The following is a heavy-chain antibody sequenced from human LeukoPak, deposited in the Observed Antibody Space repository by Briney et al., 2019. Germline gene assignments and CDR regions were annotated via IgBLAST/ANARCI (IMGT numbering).Heavy chain of an antibody. D-gene: IGHD3-10*01. V-gene: IGHV4-4*02. CDR1: GGSISSSNW. Sequence: SETLSLTCAVSGGSISSSNWWSWVRQPPGKGLEWIGEIYHSGSTNYNPSLKSRVTISVDKSKNQFSLKLSSVTAADTAVYYCAALTNYYGSGSHTLNDYWGQGTLVTVSS. J-gene: IGHJ4*02. CDR2: IYHSGST. CDR3: AALTNYYGSGSHTLNDY.